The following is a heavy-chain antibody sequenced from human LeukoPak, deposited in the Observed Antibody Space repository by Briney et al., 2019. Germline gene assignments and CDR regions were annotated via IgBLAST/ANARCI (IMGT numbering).Heavy chain of an antibody. J-gene: IGHJ4*02. CDR2: ISAYNGNT. D-gene: IGHD6-13*01. Sequence: ASVKVSCKASGYTFTSYGISWVRRAPGQGLEWMGWISAYNGNTNYAQKLQGRVTMTTDTSTSTAYMELRSLRSDDTAVYYCARGRIAAAQYYFDYWGQGTLVTVSS. V-gene: IGHV1-18*01. CDR1: GYTFTSYG. CDR3: ARGRIAAAQYYFDY.